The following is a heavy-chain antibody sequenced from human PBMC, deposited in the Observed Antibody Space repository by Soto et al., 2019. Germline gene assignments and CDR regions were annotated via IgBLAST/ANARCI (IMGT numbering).Heavy chain of an antibody. D-gene: IGHD4-4*01. J-gene: IGHJ5*02. CDR2: INAGHGNT. V-gene: IGHV1-3*05. Sequence: QVQLVQSGAEEKKPGASVKVSSKASGYTFTSYAIHWVRQAPGQRLEWMGWINAGHGNTKYSQKFQGRVIITRDTSASTAYMELSSLRSEDTAVYYCARLKDCDYRGSWFDPWGQGTLVTVSS. CDR3: ARLKDCDYRGSWFDP. CDR1: GYTFTSYA.